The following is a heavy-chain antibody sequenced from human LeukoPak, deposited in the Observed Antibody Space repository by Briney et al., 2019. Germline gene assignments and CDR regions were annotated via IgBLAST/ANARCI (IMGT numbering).Heavy chain of an antibody. CDR2: ISSSSSYI. V-gene: IGHV3-21*01. J-gene: IGHJ5*02. Sequence: GGPLKLSVPASELPFITYTINWVPQAPGKGLEGVSSISSSSSYIYYADSVKGRFTISRDNAKNSLYLQMNSLRAEDTAVYYCARGIGSENWFDPWGQGTLVTVSS. D-gene: IGHD6-25*01. CDR3: ARGIGSENWFDP. CDR1: ELPFITYT.